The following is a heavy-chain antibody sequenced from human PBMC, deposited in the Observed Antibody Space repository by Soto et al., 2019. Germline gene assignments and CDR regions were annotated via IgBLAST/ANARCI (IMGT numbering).Heavy chain of an antibody. V-gene: IGHV3-33*01. CDR1: GFTFSSYG. CDR3: ARGVDTAMVLGLGGPFAYGMDV. J-gene: IGHJ6*02. Sequence: GGSLRLSCSASGFTFSSYGMHWVRQAPGKGLEWVAVIWYDGSNKYYADSVKGRFTISRDNSKNTLYLQMNSLRAEDTALYYCARGVDTAMVLGLGGPFAYGMDVWGQGTTVTVSS. D-gene: IGHD5-18*01. CDR2: IWYDGSNK.